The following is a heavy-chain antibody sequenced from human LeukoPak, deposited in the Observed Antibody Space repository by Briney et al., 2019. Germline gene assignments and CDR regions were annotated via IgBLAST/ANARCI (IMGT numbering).Heavy chain of an antibody. V-gene: IGHV3-23*01. CDR3: AKAQGGTNGLLDN. J-gene: IGHJ4*02. Sequence: PGGSLRLSCAASGITFSGYTMSWVRQAPGMGLEWVSSILNNGATTYYADSVKGRFTISRDSSKDTLDLQMNSLRAGDTAIYYCAKAQGGTNGLLDNWGQGTLVTVSS. D-gene: IGHD3-16*01. CDR1: GITFSGYT. CDR2: ILNNGATT.